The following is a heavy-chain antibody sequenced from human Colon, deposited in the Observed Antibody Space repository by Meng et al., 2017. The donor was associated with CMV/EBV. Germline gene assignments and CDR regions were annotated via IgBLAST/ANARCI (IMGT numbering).Heavy chain of an antibody. CDR1: STGYY. CDR2: INPTSGST. V-gene: IGHV1-2*02. Sequence: ASVKVSCKTSTGYYIHWVRQAPGQGPQWMGWINPTSGSTKNAQKFQGRVTMTRDMSINTAYMELSRLTSDDTAIYYCVRAVADTYGMDVWGQGTTVTVSS. CDR3: VRAVADTYGMDV. J-gene: IGHJ6*02. D-gene: IGHD6-19*01.